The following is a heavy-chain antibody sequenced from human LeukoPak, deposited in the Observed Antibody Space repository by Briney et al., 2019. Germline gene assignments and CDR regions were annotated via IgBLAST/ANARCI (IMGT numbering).Heavy chain of an antibody. J-gene: IGHJ4*02. CDR3: ARVVHLAFGYFGY. Sequence: PGGSLRLSCAASGFTVSSNYMSWVRQAPGKGLEWVSVIYSGGSTYYADSVKGRFTISRDNSKNTLYLQMNSLRAEDTAVYYCARVVHLAFGYFGYWGQGTLVTVSS. CDR2: IYSGGST. D-gene: IGHD3-10*01. V-gene: IGHV3-53*01. CDR1: GFTVSSNY.